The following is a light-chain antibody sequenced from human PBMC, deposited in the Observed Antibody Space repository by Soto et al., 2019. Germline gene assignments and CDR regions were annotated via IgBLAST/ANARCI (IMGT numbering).Light chain of an antibody. CDR3: QQHLGRHT. Sequence: ETVLTQSPATLSLSPGERATLSCRASRSISTYLAWYQQKPGQAPRLLIYDASVRATGIPARFSGSGSGTDFTLTISSLEPEDSAVYYCQQHLGRHTFGQGTKVDIK. CDR1: RSISTY. CDR2: DAS. J-gene: IGKJ1*01. V-gene: IGKV3D-11*02.